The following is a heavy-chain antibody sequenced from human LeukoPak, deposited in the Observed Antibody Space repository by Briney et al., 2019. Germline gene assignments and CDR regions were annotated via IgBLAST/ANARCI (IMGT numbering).Heavy chain of an antibody. D-gene: IGHD2-2*02. CDR1: GGSFSSGSYY. CDR3: ARAAGYCSSTSCYSYYYGMDV. V-gene: IGHV4-61*01. J-gene: IGHJ6*02. CDR2: IYYSGST. Sequence: SETLSLTCTVSGGSFSSGSYYWSWIRQPPGKGLEWIGYIYYSGSTNYNPSLKSRVTISVDTSKNQFSLKLSSVTAADTAVYYCARAAGYCSSTSCYSYYYGMDVWGQGTTVTVSS.